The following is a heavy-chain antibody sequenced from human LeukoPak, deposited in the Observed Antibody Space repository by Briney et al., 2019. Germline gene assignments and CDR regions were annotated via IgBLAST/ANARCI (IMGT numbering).Heavy chain of an antibody. V-gene: IGHV1-69*13. J-gene: IGHJ4*02. D-gene: IGHD6-19*01. CDR3: ARVEAVAGFQYYFDY. CDR1: GGTFSSYA. Sequence: GASVKVSCKASGGTFSSYAISWVRRAPGQGLEWMGGIIPIFGTANYAQKFQGRVTITADESTSTAYMELSSLRSEDAAVYYCARVEAVAGFQYYFDYWGQGTLVTVSS. CDR2: IIPIFGTA.